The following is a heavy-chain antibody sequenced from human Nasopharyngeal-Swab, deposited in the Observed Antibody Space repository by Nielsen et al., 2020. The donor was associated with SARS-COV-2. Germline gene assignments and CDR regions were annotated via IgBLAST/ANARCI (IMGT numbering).Heavy chain of an antibody. V-gene: IGHV4-39*07. CDR2: IYYSGST. CDR1: GGSISSSSYY. D-gene: IGHD3-10*01. Sequence: SETLSLTCTVSGGSISSSSYYWGWIRQPPGKGLEWIGSIYYSGSTYYNPSLKSRVTISVDTSKNQFSLKLSSVTAADTAVYYCARERGRGGIWNYYYYYMDVWGKGITVTVSS. J-gene: IGHJ6*03. CDR3: ARERGRGGIWNYYYYYMDV.